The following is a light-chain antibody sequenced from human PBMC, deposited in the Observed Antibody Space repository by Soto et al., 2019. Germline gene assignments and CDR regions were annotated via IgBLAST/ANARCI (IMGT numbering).Light chain of an antibody. CDR1: QSVSSSY. V-gene: IGKV3-20*01. CDR3: QQYASSSYP. J-gene: IGKJ2*01. CDR2: GAS. Sequence: EIVLTHAPRTLSLSPGDRATLSCRTSQSVSSSYLAWYQQQPGQAPRLLIYGASRRATGIPDRFSGSGSGTDFTLTISRLEPEDFAVYFCQQYASSSYPFGQGTKVDIK.